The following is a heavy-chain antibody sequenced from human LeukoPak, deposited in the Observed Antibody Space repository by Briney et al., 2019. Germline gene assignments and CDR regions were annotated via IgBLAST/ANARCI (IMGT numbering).Heavy chain of an antibody. CDR1: GYTFTGYY. J-gene: IGHJ5*02. V-gene: IGHV1-2*02. CDR2: INPNSGGT. D-gene: IGHD2-15*01. Sequence: ASVKVSCKASGYTFTGYYMHWVRQAPGQGLEWMGWINPNSGGTNYAQKFQGRVTMTRDTSISTAYMELSRLRSDDTAVYYCARDFIVVVVAATSWFDPWGQGTLVTVSS. CDR3: ARDFIVVVVAATSWFDP.